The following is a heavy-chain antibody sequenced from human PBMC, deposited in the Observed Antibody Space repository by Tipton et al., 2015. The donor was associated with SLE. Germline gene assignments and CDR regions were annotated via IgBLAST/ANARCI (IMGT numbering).Heavy chain of an antibody. CDR3: ATSITMVPVGAY. J-gene: IGHJ4*02. CDR2: ISYDGSNK. V-gene: IGHV3-30*03. D-gene: IGHD3-10*01. Sequence: SLRLSCAASGFTFSSYVMSWVRQAPGKGLEWVAVISYDGSNKYYADSVKGRFTISRDNSKNTLYLQMNSLRAEDTAVYYCATSITMVPVGAYWGQGTLVTVSS. CDR1: GFTFSSYV.